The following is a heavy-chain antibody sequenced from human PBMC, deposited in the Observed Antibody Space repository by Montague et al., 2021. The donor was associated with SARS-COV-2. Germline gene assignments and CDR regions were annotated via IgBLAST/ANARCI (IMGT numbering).Heavy chain of an antibody. CDR2: VYNSGTA. D-gene: IGHD3-3*01. V-gene: IGHV4-59*01. Sequence: SETLSLTCTVSRGSISTYYWSWIRQPPGRGLEWIGYVYNSGTAIYNPSLHGRVPISVYTSKSQFSLQLSSVSAADTAIYYCVRGAIRGPYDWFDPWGQGTLVAVSS. CDR3: VRGAIRGPYDWFDP. J-gene: IGHJ5*02. CDR1: RGSISTYY.